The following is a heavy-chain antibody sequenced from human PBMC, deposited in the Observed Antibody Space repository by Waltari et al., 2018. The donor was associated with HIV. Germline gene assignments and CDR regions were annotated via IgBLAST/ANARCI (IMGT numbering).Heavy chain of an antibody. V-gene: IGHV3-23*01. D-gene: IGHD5-12*01. J-gene: IGHJ4*02. Sequence: EVQLLESGGGLVQPGGSLRLSCAASGFTFRSYAMNWVRQAPGKRREWVSGVSFGGDSTYYADSVKGRFTISRDNSKHTLYLQLKSLRAEDTAVYYCAKEGLGYSGYERRASYFDYWGQGTLVTVSS. CDR3: AKEGLGYSGYERRASYFDY. CDR1: GFTFRSYA. CDR2: VSFGGDST.